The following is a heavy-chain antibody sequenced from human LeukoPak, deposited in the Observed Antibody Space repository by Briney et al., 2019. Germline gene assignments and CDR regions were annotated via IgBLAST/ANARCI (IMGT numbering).Heavy chain of an antibody. CDR3: ARVSRGSGSYYFDY. CDR1: RFTFSSYS. J-gene: IGHJ4*02. V-gene: IGHV3-21*01. Sequence: GGSLRLSCAASRFTFSSYSMNWVRQAPGKGLEWVSSISSSSSYIYYADSVKGRFTISRDNAKNSLYLQMNSLRAEDTAVYYCARVSRGSGSYYFDYWGQGTLVTVSS. D-gene: IGHD3-10*01. CDR2: ISSSSSYI.